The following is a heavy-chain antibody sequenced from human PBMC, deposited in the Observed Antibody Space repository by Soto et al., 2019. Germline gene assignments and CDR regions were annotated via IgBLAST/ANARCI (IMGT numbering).Heavy chain of an antibody. D-gene: IGHD3-10*01. Sequence: EGQLLESGGGLVQPGGSLRLSCVASGFTFKNFAMTRVRQAPGKGMEWVSAIGGSGSSANYADSVKGRFTVSRDDSKSTLYLQMSGLRVDDTALYYCAKDAVAYNGEWDWFDLWGQGTLVTVSS. CDR2: IGGSGSSA. CDR1: GFTFKNFA. J-gene: IGHJ5*02. V-gene: IGHV3-23*01. CDR3: AKDAVAYNGEWDWFDL.